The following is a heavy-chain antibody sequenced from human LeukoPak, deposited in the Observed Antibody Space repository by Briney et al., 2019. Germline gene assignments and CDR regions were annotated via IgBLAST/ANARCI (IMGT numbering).Heavy chain of an antibody. V-gene: IGHV1-24*01. CDR1: GYTLTELS. J-gene: IGHJ6*02. CDR2: FDPEDGET. Sequence: ASVKVSCKVSGYTLTELSMHWVRQAPGKGLEWMGGFDPEDGETIYAQKFQGRVTMTEDTSTDTAYMELSSLRSEDTAVYYCATARTYYYYYGMDVWGQGTMVTVSS. CDR3: ATARTYYYYYGMDV. D-gene: IGHD2-2*01.